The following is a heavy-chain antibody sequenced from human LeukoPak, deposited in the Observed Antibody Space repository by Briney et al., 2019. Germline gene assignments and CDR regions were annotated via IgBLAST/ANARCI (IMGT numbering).Heavy chain of an antibody. CDR3: TRAGRYCSGGSCYSFY. D-gene: IGHD2-15*01. Sequence: GGSLRLSCTASGFTFGDYAMSWFRQAPGEGLEWVGFIRSKAHGGTTEYAASVKGRFTISRDDSKSIAHLQMDSLKTEDTAVYYCTRAGRYCSGGSCYSFYWGQGTLVTVSS. CDR2: IRSKAHGGTT. J-gene: IGHJ4*02. V-gene: IGHV3-49*03. CDR1: GFTFGDYA.